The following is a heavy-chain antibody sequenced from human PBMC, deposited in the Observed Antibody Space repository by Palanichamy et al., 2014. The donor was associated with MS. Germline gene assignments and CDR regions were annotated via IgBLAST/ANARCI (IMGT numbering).Heavy chain of an antibody. Sequence: EVQLVESGGGLVQPGGSLRLSCAASGFTFSNYAMSWVRQAPEKGLEWVSAISSSGGGTYYADSVKGRFTISRDNSKKTLYLQMNNLSAGDTAVYYCAKRAGFRKNWFDPWGQGTLVTVSS. D-gene: IGHD3-9*01. J-gene: IGHJ5*02. CDR1: GFTFSNYA. CDR3: AKRAGFRKNWFDP. V-gene: IGHV3-23*04. CDR2: ISSSGGGT.